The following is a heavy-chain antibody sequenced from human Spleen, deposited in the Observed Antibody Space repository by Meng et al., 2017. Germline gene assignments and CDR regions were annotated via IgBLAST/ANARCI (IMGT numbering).Heavy chain of an antibody. V-gene: IGHV3-30-3*01. CDR1: GF. J-gene: IGHJ4*02. CDR2: ISYDGSYK. CDR3: AKETSDSSAFYRYDI. Sequence: QVQLVESGGGVVQPGRSLRLSCAASGFRQAPDKGLEWVAVISYDGSYKNYADSVKGRFTISRDNSKNTLYLQMDSLRAEDTAVYYCAKETSDSSAFYRYDIWGQGSLVTVSS. D-gene: IGHD3-22*01.